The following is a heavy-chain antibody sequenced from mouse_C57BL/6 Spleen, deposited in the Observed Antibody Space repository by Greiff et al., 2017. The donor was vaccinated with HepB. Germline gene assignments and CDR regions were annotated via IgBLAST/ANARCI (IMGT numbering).Heavy chain of an antibody. D-gene: IGHD1-1*01. Sequence: VQLQQPGAELVRPGSSVKLSCKASGYTFTSYWMHWVKQRPIQGLEWIGNIDPSDSETHYNQKFKDKATLTVDKSSSTAYMQISSLTSVDSAVYYCASPLDSSYGYFDVWGTGTTVTVSS. CDR1: GYTFTSYW. J-gene: IGHJ1*03. CDR2: IDPSDSET. CDR3: ASPLDSSYGYFDV. V-gene: IGHV1-52*01.